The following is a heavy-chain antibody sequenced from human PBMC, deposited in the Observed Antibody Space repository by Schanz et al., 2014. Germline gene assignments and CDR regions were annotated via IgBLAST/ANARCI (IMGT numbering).Heavy chain of an antibody. D-gene: IGHD3-10*01. J-gene: IGHJ4*02. CDR3: ARIGGSVFDY. CDR2: INTGGDST. CDR1: GFTFTNYA. V-gene: IGHV3-23*01. Sequence: DVQLLESGGGLVQPGGSLRLSCAASGFTFTNYAMSWVRQAPGKGLEWVSSINTGGDSTYYADSVKGRFTISRDNSRDTVYLQMNSLRAEDTAVYYCARIGGSVFDYWAQGTLVTVSS.